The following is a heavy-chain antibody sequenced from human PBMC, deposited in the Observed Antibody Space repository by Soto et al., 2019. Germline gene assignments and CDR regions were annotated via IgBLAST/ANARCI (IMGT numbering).Heavy chain of an antibody. Sequence: ASVKVSCKASGSTFTSYDINWVRQATGQGLEYLGWMNPNSGDTAYVQKFQGRLTMTWDTSITTAYMELSGLRSEDTALYFCATGFNYGAFLRCLYPWG. D-gene: IGHD4-17*01. J-gene: IGHJ5*02. CDR3: ATGFNYGAFLRCLYP. V-gene: IGHV1-8*01. CDR2: MNPNSGDT. CDR1: GSTFTSYD.